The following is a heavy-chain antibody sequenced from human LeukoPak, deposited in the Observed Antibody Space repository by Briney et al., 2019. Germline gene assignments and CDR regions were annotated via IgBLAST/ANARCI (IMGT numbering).Heavy chain of an antibody. Sequence: PGGSLRLSCAVSGFTFCDYYMSWVRQAPGKGLEWVSYISSSGSTIYYADSVKGRFTISRDNAKNSLYLQMNSLRAEDTAVYYCAREGYCSGGSCYSHHGMDVWGQGTTVTVSS. CDR2: ISSSGSTI. D-gene: IGHD2-15*01. CDR1: GFTFCDYY. CDR3: AREGYCSGGSCYSHHGMDV. V-gene: IGHV3-11*01. J-gene: IGHJ6*02.